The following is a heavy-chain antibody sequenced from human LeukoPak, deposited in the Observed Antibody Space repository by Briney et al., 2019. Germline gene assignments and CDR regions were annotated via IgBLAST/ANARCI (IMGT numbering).Heavy chain of an antibody. J-gene: IGHJ6*03. CDR1: GFTFSSYS. CDR3: ARDLGYSGYNYYYYYYMDV. Sequence: PGGSLRLSCAASGFTFSSYSMNWVRQAPGKGLEWVSSISSSSSYIYYADSVKGRFTISRDNAKNSLYLQMNSLRAEDTALYYCARDLGYSGYNYYYYYYMDVWGKGTTVTVSS. D-gene: IGHD5-12*01. V-gene: IGHV3-21*04. CDR2: ISSSSSYI.